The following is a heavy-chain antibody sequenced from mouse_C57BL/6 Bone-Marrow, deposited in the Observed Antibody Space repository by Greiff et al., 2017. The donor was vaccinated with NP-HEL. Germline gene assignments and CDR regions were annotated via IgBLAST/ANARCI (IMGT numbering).Heavy chain of an antibody. CDR3: ARSLYYGSSYDYFDY. Sequence: QVQLKQPGAELVKPGASVKMSCKASGYTFTSYWITWVKQRPGQGLEWIGDIYPGSGSTNYNEKFKSKATLTVDTSSSTAYMQLSSLTSEDSAVYYCARSLYYGSSYDYFDYWGQGTTLTVSS. CDR1: GYTFTSYW. J-gene: IGHJ2*01. V-gene: IGHV1-55*01. D-gene: IGHD1-1*01. CDR2: IYPGSGST.